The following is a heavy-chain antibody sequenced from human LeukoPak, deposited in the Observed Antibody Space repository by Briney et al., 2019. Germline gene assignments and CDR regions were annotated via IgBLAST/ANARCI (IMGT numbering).Heavy chain of an antibody. CDR2: ISYDGSNK. Sequence: GGSLRLSCAASGFTFSSYGMHWVRQAPGKGLEWVAVISYDGSNKYYADSVKGRFTISRDNSKNTLYLQMNSLRAEDTAVYYCAKDQRGYSYGPTYWSQGTLVTVSS. CDR1: GFTFSSYG. D-gene: IGHD5-18*01. J-gene: IGHJ4*02. CDR3: AKDQRGYSYGPTY. V-gene: IGHV3-30*18.